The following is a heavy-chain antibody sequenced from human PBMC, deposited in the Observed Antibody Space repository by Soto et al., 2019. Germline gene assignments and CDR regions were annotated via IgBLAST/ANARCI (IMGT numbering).Heavy chain of an antibody. CDR2: IYYSGST. V-gene: IGHV4-59*01. CDR3: ARGLRYFDWLLSSADAFDI. D-gene: IGHD3-9*01. Sequence: SETLSLTCTVSGGSISSYYWSWIRQPPGKGLEWIGYIYYSGSTNYNPSPKSRVTISVDTSKNQFSLKLSSVTAADTAVYYCARGLRYFDWLLSSADAFDIWGQGTMVTVSS. J-gene: IGHJ3*02. CDR1: GGSISSYY.